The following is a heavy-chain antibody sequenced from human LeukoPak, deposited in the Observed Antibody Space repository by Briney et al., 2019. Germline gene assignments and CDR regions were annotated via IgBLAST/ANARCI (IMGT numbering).Heavy chain of an antibody. J-gene: IGHJ4*02. CDR2: ISGSGGNA. V-gene: IGHV3-23*01. CDR1: GFTFSSYA. CDR3: ANTMTTEYYFDY. Sequence: GGSLRLSCAASGFTFSSYAMSWVRQAPGKGLEWVSAISGSGGNAYYADSVKGRFTISRDNSKNTLYLQMNSLRAEDTAVYYCANTMTTEYYFDYWGQGTLDTVSS. D-gene: IGHD4-17*01.